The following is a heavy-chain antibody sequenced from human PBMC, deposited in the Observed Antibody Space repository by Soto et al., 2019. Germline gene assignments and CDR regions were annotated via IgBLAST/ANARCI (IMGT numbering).Heavy chain of an antibody. V-gene: IGHV3-53*01. J-gene: IGHJ4*02. CDR1: GFTVSSNY. CDR3: ARGYYYDSSGPPSFDY. CDR2: IYSGGST. Sequence: GGSLRLSCAASGFTVSSNYMSWVRQAPGKGLEWVSVIYSGGSTYYADSVKGRFTISRDNSKNTLYLQMNSLRAEDTAVYYCARGYYYDSSGPPSFDYWGQGALVTVSS. D-gene: IGHD3-22*01.